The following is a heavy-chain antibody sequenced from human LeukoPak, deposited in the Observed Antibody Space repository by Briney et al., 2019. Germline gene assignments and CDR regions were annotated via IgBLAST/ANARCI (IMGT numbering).Heavy chain of an antibody. CDR2: IDAGNGNT. CDR3: ARLTYYYDSSGQNWFDP. CDR1: GGTFSSYA. Sequence: ASVKVSCKASGGTFSSYAISWVRQAPGQGLEWMGWIDAGNGNTKYSQKFQGRVTITRDTSASTAYMELSSLRSEDTAVYYCARLTYYYDSSGQNWFDPWGQGTLVTVSS. D-gene: IGHD3-22*01. J-gene: IGHJ5*02. V-gene: IGHV1-3*01.